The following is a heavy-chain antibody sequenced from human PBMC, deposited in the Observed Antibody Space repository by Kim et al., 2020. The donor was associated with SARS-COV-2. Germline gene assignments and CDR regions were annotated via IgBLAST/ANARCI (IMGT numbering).Heavy chain of an antibody. CDR3: AKTLWSSFDY. J-gene: IGHJ4*02. Sequence: TYYADSVKGRFTISRDNSKNTLYLQMNSLRAEDTAVYYCAKTLWSSFDYWGQGTLVTVSS. D-gene: IGHD5-18*01. CDR2: T. V-gene: IGHV3-23*03.